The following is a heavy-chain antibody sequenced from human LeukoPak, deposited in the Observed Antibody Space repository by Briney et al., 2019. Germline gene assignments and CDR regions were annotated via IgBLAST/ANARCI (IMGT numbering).Heavy chain of an antibody. CDR3: AKANWVSNADAVW. D-gene: IGHD1-1*01. CDR1: GFTFSSYA. CDR2: ISGNGGST. J-gene: IGHJ4*02. V-gene: IGHV3-23*01. Sequence: GGSLRHSCAASGFTFSSYAMSWVRQAPGKGLEWVSAISGNGGSTYYADSVKGRFTLSRDDSRNTVYLQLNNLRVEDTAIYYCAKANWVSNADAVWWGQGTQVTVSS.